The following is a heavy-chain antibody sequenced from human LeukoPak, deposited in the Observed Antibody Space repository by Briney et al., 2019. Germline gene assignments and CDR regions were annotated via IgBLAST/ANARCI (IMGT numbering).Heavy chain of an antibody. D-gene: IGHD6-13*01. V-gene: IGHV3-21*01. Sequence: GGSLRLSCAASGFTFSSYSMNWVRQAPGKGLEWVSSISSSSSYIYYADSVKGRFTISRDNSKNTLYLQMNSLRAEDTAVYYCARALQQLAAYYYYGMDVWGQGTTVTVSS. CDR3: ARALQQLAAYYYYGMDV. J-gene: IGHJ6*02. CDR1: GFTFSSYS. CDR2: ISSSSSYI.